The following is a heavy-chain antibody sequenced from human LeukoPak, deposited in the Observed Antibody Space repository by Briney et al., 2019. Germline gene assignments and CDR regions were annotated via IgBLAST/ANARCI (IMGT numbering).Heavy chain of an antibody. CDR1: GYTFTSYD. V-gene: IGHV1-8*01. J-gene: IGHJ4*02. Sequence: ASVKVSCKASGYTFTSYDINWVRQGTGQGLEWMGWMNPNSGNTGYAQKFQGRVTMTRNTSISTAYMELSSLISEDTAVYYCARGLFTFWGSYRSLGYWGQGTLVTVSS. CDR2: MNPNSGNT. CDR3: ARGLFTFWGSYRSLGY. D-gene: IGHD3-16*02.